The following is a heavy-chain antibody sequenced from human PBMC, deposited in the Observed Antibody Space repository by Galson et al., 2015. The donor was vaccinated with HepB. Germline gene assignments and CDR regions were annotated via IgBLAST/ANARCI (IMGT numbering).Heavy chain of an antibody. D-gene: IGHD3-22*01. Sequence: SVKVSCKASGGAFDKYNFNWVRQAPGQGLEWMGKIIPVLDITKYAQKFQGRVTITADTSTSTANMELSSLSSDDTSLYYCARIQYYDSSRFDSWGQGTLVTGSS. J-gene: IGHJ4*02. V-gene: IGHV1-69*02. CDR2: IIPVLDIT. CDR1: GGAFDKYN. CDR3: ARIQYYDSSRFDS.